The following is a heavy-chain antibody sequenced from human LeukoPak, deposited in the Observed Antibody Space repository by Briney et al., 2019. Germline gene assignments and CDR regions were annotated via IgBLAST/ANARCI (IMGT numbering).Heavy chain of an antibody. V-gene: IGHV3-30*18. CDR1: GFTFSSYG. Sequence: GGSLRLSCAASGFTFSSYGMHWVRQAPGKGLEWVAVISYDGSNKYYADSVKGRFTISRDNSKNTLYLQMNSLRAEDTAVYYCAKDRGGYSYGFDYWGQGTLVTVSS. CDR3: AKDRGGYSYGFDY. CDR2: ISYDGSNK. J-gene: IGHJ4*02. D-gene: IGHD5-18*01.